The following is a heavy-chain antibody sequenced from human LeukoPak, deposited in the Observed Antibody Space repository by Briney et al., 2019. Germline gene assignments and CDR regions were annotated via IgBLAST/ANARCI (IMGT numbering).Heavy chain of an antibody. CDR3: ARDGRATNTATNFFDY. J-gene: IGHJ4*02. Sequence: VASVKVSCKASGYTFTSYAMNWVRQAPGQGLEWMGWINTNTGNPTYAQGFTGRFVFSLDTSASTAYLQISSLKAEDTAVYYCARDGRATNTATNFFDYWGQGTLVTVSS. V-gene: IGHV7-4-1*02. CDR2: INTNTGNP. CDR1: GYTFTSYA. D-gene: IGHD1-26*01.